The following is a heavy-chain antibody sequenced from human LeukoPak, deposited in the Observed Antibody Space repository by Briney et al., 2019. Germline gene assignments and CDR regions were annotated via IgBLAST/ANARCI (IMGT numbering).Heavy chain of an antibody. CDR3: ARDAYSSSSVVGYFDY. J-gene: IGHJ4*02. CDR2: INTNTGNP. Sequence: ASVKVSCKASGYTFTSYAMNWVRQAPGQGLEWMGWINTNTGNPTYAQGFTGRFVFSLDTSVSTAYLQISSLKAEDTAVYYCARDAYSSSSVVGYFDYWGQGTLVTVSS. D-gene: IGHD6-6*01. V-gene: IGHV7-4-1*02. CDR1: GYTFTSYA.